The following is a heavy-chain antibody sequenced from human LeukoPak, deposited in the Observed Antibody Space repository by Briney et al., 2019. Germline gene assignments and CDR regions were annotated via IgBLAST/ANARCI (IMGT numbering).Heavy chain of an antibody. V-gene: IGHV3-30*18. Sequence: GESLKISCKGSGFTFSSYGMHWVRQAPGKGLEWVAVISYDGSNKYYADSVKGRFTISRDNSKNTLYLQMNSLRAEDTAVHYCAKDRTVRVVTAAIDYWGQGTLVTVSS. CDR2: ISYDGSNK. D-gene: IGHD2-21*02. CDR1: GFTFSSYG. CDR3: AKDRTVRVVTAAIDY. J-gene: IGHJ4*02.